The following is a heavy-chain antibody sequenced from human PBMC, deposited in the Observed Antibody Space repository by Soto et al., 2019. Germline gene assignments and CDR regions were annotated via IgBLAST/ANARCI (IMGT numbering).Heavy chain of an antibody. CDR1: GGSVSSGSYY. CDR2: IYYSGST. J-gene: IGHJ6*02. Sequence: SETLSLTCTVSGGSVSSGSYYWSWIRQPPGKGLEWIGYIYYSGSTNYNPSLKSRVTISVDTSKNQFSLKLSSVTAADTAVYYCARDQNYYGSGSGDYYYYGMDVWGQGTTVTVSS. V-gene: IGHV4-61*01. D-gene: IGHD3-10*01. CDR3: ARDQNYYGSGSGDYYYYGMDV.